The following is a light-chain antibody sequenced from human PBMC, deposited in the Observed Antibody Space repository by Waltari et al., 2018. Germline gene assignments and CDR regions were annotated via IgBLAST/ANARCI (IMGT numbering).Light chain of an antibody. V-gene: IGLV3-21*02. Sequence: SYVLTQPTSVSVAPGQTAKIPCGGNNIGSYNVHWYHQEPGQAPVLVVYDDRDRPSGIPERVSGSNAENTATLAISRVEAGDEADYYCQVWDSSTDLYVFGTGTKVTVL. J-gene: IGLJ1*01. CDR1: NIGSYN. CDR3: QVWDSSTDLYV. CDR2: DDR.